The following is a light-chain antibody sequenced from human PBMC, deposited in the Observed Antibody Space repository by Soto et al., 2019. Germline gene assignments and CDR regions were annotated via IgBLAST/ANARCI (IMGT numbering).Light chain of an antibody. V-gene: IGKV3-15*01. CDR1: QSIRSN. CDR2: GAS. CDR3: QQYHIWPPWT. J-gene: IGKJ1*01. Sequence: DIVMTQSPDTLSVSPGEGATLSCRVSQSIRSNLAWYQQRPGQAPRLLMYGASTRADGIPARFTGSGSGTEFTLTISSLQSDDFAVYYCQQYHIWPPWTSGQGTKVELK.